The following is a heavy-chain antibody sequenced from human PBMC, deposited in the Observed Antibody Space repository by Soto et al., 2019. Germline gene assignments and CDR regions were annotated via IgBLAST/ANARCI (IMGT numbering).Heavy chain of an antibody. CDR1: GGSISSSSYY. Sequence: QLQLQASGPGLVKPSETLSLTCTVSGGSISSSSYYWGWIRQPPGKGLEWIGSIYYSGSTYYNPSLKSRVTISVDTSKNQFSLKLSSVTAADTAVYYCAVTWIQLWANFDYWGQGTLVTVSS. J-gene: IGHJ4*02. CDR2: IYYSGST. V-gene: IGHV4-39*01. D-gene: IGHD5-18*01. CDR3: AVTWIQLWANFDY.